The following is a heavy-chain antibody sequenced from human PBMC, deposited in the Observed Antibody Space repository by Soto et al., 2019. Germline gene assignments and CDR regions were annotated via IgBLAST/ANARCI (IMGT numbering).Heavy chain of an antibody. J-gene: IGHJ4*02. CDR2: IYDSGST. CDR3: ARAPGD. CDR1: GGSVSSGSYY. V-gene: IGHV4-61*03. Sequence: QVQLQESGPGLVKPSETLSLTCTISGGSVSSGSYYWSWIRQPPGKGLEWIGYIYDSGSTNYNPALKRRATKSVDTSKNHCTLKLSSVTAADTAVYYCARAPGDWGQGTLVTVSS.